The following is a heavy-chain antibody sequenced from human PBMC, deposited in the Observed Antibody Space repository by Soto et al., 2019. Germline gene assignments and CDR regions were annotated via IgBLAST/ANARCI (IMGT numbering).Heavy chain of an antibody. V-gene: IGHV3-33*01. CDR1: GFTYTNYG. CDR3: ARDRPNWFDP. Sequence: GGSLRLSCAVSGFTYTNYGMHWVRQAPGKGLEWVAVIWYDGSKKYYADSVKGRFTISRDNSKNTLDLQMNDLRAEDTAVYYCARDRPNWFDPWGQGTLVTVSS. CDR2: IWYDGSKK. J-gene: IGHJ5*02.